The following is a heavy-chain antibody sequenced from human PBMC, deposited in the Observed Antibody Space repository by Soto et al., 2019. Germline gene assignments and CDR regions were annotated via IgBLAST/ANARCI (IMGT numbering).Heavy chain of an antibody. CDR2: IYATGAV. Sequence: SETLSLTCSVSGAALNSGNYYWSWIRQVPGKGLEWIGHIYATGAVDYNPSLRDRITISQDTSERQFSLNLRLVTAADTAVYYCARLRIATNNYKWFDPWGQGTLVTVSS. D-gene: IGHD2-21*01. CDR3: ARLRIATNNYKWFDP. J-gene: IGHJ5*02. CDR1: GAALNSGNYY. V-gene: IGHV4-31*03.